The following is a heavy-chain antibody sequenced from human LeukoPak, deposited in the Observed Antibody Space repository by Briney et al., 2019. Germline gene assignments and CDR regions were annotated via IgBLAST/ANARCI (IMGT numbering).Heavy chain of an antibody. V-gene: IGHV3-30*04. Sequence: GRSLRLSCGASGFKFTNYAMHWVRQAPGKGLEWVAVVSYDGRNEYYADSVKGRFTTSRDNSTDTLFLQMSSLRADDTAVYYCARDSGHSWSEHNLRGPSRWGQGTLVTVSS. CDR2: VSYDGRNE. J-gene: IGHJ4*02. CDR1: GFKFTNYA. D-gene: IGHD3-3*02. CDR3: ARDSGHSWSEHNLRGPSR.